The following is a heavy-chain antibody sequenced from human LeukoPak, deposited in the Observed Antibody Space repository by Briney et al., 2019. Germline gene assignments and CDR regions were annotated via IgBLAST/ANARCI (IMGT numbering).Heavy chain of an antibody. Sequence: GGSLRLSCAASGFTFSSYAMSWVRQAPGKGLEWVSAISGSGGSTYYADSLKGRLTISRDNSKNTLYLQMNSLRVEDTAVYYCAISGSSRDYFYNGMDVWGQGTTVTVSS. CDR2: ISGSGGST. D-gene: IGHD1-26*01. CDR1: GFTFSSYA. V-gene: IGHV3-23*01. J-gene: IGHJ6*02. CDR3: AISGSSRDYFYNGMDV.